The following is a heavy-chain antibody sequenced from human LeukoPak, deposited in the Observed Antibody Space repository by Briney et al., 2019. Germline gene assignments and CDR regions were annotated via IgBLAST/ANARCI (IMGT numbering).Heavy chain of an antibody. Sequence: GGSLRLSCAASGFTFSSYALSWVRQAPGKGLEWVSAISGSGGSTYYAGSVKGRFTISRDNSKNTLYLQMNSLRAEDTAVYYCAKGRSGLFDYWGQGTLVTVSS. D-gene: IGHD6-25*01. J-gene: IGHJ4*02. CDR1: GFTFSSYA. CDR3: AKGRSGLFDY. V-gene: IGHV3-23*01. CDR2: ISGSGGST.